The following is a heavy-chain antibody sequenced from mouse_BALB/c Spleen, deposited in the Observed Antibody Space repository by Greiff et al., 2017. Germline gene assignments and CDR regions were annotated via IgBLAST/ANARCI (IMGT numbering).Heavy chain of an antibody. D-gene: IGHD2-1*01. CDR1: GFSLTSYG. J-gene: IGHJ4*01. CDR3: ARDLDGNYDAMDY. V-gene: IGHV2-9*02. CDR2: IWAGGST. Sequence: QVQLQQSGPGLVAPSQSLSITCTVSGFSLTSYGVHWVRQPPGKGLEWLGVIWAGGSTNYNSALMSRLSISKDNSKSQVFLKMNSLQTDDTAMYYCARDLDGNYDAMDYGGQGTSVTVSS.